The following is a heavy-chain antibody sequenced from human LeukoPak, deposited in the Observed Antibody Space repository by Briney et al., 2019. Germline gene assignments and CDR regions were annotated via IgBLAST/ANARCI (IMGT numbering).Heavy chain of an antibody. Sequence: SETLSLTCDVSGGSVRSYWWGWVRQPAGKGLEWLGRIYSTGSTRFNPSLKSRLTLSIDTSTNQFSLKLTSVTAADTAVYFCARQGYTVSYYFLDYWSQGTLVTVSS. CDR2: IYSTGST. V-gene: IGHV4-4*07. CDR3: ARQGYTVSYYFLDY. J-gene: IGHJ4*02. CDR1: GGSVRSYW. D-gene: IGHD1-26*01.